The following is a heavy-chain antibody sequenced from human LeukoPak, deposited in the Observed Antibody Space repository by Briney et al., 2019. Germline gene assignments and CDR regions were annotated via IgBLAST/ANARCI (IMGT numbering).Heavy chain of an antibody. V-gene: IGHV4-59*08. CDR2: IYYSGST. CDR1: GGSISSYY. Sequence: PSETLSLTCTVSGGSISSYYWSWIRQPPGKGLEWIGYIYYSGSTNYNPSLKSRVTISVDTSKNQFSLKLSSVTAADTAVYYCARQEYYYGMDVWGQGTTVTASS. J-gene: IGHJ6*02. CDR3: ARQEYYYGMDV.